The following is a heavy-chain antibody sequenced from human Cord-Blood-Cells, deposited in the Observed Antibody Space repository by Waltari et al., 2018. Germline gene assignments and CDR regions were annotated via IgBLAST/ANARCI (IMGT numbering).Heavy chain of an antibody. Sequence: QLQLQESGPGLVKPSENLSLTCTVSGGSISSSSYYGGWIRQPPGKGLEWIGSIYYSGSTYYNPSLKSRVTISVDTSKNQFSLKLSSVTAADTAVYYCASQGPESGYWGQGTLVTVSS. D-gene: IGHD3-10*01. CDR1: GGSISSSSYY. J-gene: IGHJ4*02. V-gene: IGHV4-39*01. CDR2: IYYSGST. CDR3: ASQGPESGY.